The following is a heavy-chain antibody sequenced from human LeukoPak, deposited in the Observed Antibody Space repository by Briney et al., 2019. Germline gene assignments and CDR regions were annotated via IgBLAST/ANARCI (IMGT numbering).Heavy chain of an antibody. D-gene: IGHD6-19*01. V-gene: IGHV3-11*01. J-gene: IGHJ4*02. Sequence: GGSLRLSCAVSGFTFSDYHMSWIRQAPGKGLEWVSYISSGGSTISHADSVKGRFTISRDNAKNSLYLQMNSLRAEDTAVYYCARDVYSSGYFDYWAREPWSPSPQ. CDR2: ISSGGSTI. CDR3: ARDVYSSGYFDY. CDR1: GFTFSDYH.